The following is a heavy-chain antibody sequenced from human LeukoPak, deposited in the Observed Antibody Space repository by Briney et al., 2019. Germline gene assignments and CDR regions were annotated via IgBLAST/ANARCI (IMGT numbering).Heavy chain of an antibody. CDR1: GYTFTSYY. CDR3: ARDMTAMVQTHDYNWFDP. D-gene: IGHD5-18*01. J-gene: IGHJ5*02. V-gene: IGHV1-46*01. CDR2: INPSGGSA. Sequence: ASVKVSCKASGYTFTSYYMHWVRQAPGQGLEWMGIINPSGGSASYAQKFQGRVTMTRDMSTSTVYMELSSLRSEDTAVYYCARDMTAMVQTHDYNWFDPWGQGTLVTVSS.